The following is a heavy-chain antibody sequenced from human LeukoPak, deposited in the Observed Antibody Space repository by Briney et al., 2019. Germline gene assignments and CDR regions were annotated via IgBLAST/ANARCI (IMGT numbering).Heavy chain of an antibody. J-gene: IGHJ6*03. CDR2: INPTGGST. CDR1: GYTFTSYY. Sequence: ASVKVSCKASGYTFTSYYMHWVRQAPGQGLEWMGLINPTGGSTGYAQKFQGRVTMTEDTSTDTAYMELSSLRSEDTAVYYCATLKTRRPYYYYYYMDVWGKGTTVTISS. CDR3: ATLKTRRPYYYYYYMDV. V-gene: IGHV1-46*01.